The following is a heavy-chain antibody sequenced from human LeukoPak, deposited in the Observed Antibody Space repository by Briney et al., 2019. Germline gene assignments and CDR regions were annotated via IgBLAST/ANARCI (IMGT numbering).Heavy chain of an antibody. CDR3: ARDLTYTYDPSWWFDP. CDR1: GYTFTGYY. V-gene: IGHV1-2*02. Sequence: GASVKVSCKASGYTFTGYYIHWVRQAPGQGLEWMGWINPNSGGTNYAQNFQGRVTMTRDTSISTAYMELSRLKSDDTAVYYCARDLTYTYDPSWWFDPWGQGTLVTVSP. D-gene: IGHD5-18*01. CDR2: INPNSGGT. J-gene: IGHJ5*02.